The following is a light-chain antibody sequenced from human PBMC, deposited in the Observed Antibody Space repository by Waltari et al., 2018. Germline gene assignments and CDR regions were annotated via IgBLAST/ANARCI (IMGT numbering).Light chain of an antibody. J-gene: IGLJ3*02. CDR2: LDS. V-gene: IGLV3-1*01. Sequence: SHELTQPPSVSVSPGQTATITCSGDKLRDQFASWYQQRPGQSPLLVIYLDSKRPSGIPERFSGSNSGETATLTISGTQATDEADYYCQAWASTNWAFGGGTKLTVL. CDR3: QAWASTNWA. CDR1: KLRDQF.